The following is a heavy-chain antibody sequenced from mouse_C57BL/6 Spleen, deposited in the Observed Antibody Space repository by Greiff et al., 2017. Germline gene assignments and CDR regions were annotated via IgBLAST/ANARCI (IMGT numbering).Heavy chain of an antibody. CDR3: AKGYSNSYYYAMDY. CDR2: IWRGGST. V-gene: IGHV2-5*01. Sequence: VQRVESGPGLVQPSQSLSITCTVSGFSLTSYGVHWVRQSPGKGLEWLGVIWRGGSTDYNAAFMSRLSITKDNSKSQVFFKMNSLQADDTAIYYCAKGYSNSYYYAMDYWGQGTSVTVSS. D-gene: IGHD2-5*01. CDR1: GFSLTSYG. J-gene: IGHJ4*01.